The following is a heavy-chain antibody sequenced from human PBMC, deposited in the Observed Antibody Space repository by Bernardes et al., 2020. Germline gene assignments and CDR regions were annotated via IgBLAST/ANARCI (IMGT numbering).Heavy chain of an antibody. V-gene: IGHV4-39*01. J-gene: IGHJ3*02. D-gene: IGHD3-9*01. CDR3: ASKGDILTGYPPPFAFDI. CDR2: IYYCGST. Sequence: SETLSLTCTVSGGSISSSSYYWGWIRQPPGKGLEWIGSIYYCGSTYYNPSLKSRVTISVDTSKNQFSLKLSSVTAADTAVYYCASKGDILTGYPPPFAFDIWGQGTMVTVSS. CDR1: GGSISSSSYY.